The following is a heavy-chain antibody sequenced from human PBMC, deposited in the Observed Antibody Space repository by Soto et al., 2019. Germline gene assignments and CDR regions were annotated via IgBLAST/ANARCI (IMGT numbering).Heavy chain of an antibody. J-gene: IGHJ4*02. V-gene: IGHV4-34*01. CDR2: INHSGST. CDR3: ARRRTPNYYGSGSYRSPYYFDY. Sequence: SETLSLTCAVYGGSFSGYYWSWIRQPPGKGLEWIGEINHSGSTNYNPSLKSRVTISVDTSKNQFSLKLSSVTAADTAVYYCARRRTPNYYGSGSYRSPYYFDYWGQGTLVTVSS. D-gene: IGHD3-10*01. CDR1: GGSFSGYY.